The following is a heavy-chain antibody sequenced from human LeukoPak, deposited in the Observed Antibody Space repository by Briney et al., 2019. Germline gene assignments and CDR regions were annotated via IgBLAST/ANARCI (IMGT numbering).Heavy chain of an antibody. CDR1: GGSISTYY. V-gene: IGHV4-59*01. CDR3: ARSGSAGVIFFDL. J-gene: IGHJ4*02. D-gene: IGHD1-26*01. Sequence: SETLSPTCTVSGGSISTYYWSWIRQSPGKGLEWIGYVHHSGSPNYSPSLGSRATMSVDTSNNEFSLNLKPVAAADTAVYFCARSGSAGVIFFDLWGQGTLVTVSS. CDR2: VHHSGSP.